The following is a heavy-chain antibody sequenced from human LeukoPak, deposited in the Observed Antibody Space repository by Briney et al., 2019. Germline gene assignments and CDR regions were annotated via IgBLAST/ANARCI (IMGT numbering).Heavy chain of an antibody. V-gene: IGHV1-69*06. J-gene: IGHJ4*02. D-gene: IGHD2-15*01. CDR3: ASVYVMGYCSGGSCYSGLDY. Sequence: SVKVSCKASGGTFSSYTISWVRQAPGQGLEWMGGIIPIFGTANYAQKFQGRVTITADKSTSTAYMELSSLRSEGTAVYYCASVYVMGYCSGGSCYSGLDYWGQGTLVTVSS. CDR2: IIPIFGTA. CDR1: GGTFSSYT.